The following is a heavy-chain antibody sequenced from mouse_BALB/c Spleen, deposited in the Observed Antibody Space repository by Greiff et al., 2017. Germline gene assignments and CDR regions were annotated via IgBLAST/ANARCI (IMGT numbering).Heavy chain of an antibody. Sequence: EVMLVESGGGLVKPGGSLKLSCAASGFTFSDYYMYWVRQTPEKRLEWVATISDGGSYTYYPDSVKGRFTISRDNAKNNLYLQMSSLKSEDTAMYYCARGDGYSFAYWGQGTLVTVSA. CDR3: ARGDGYSFAY. J-gene: IGHJ3*01. CDR2: ISDGGSYT. V-gene: IGHV5-4*02. D-gene: IGHD2-3*01. CDR1: GFTFSDYY.